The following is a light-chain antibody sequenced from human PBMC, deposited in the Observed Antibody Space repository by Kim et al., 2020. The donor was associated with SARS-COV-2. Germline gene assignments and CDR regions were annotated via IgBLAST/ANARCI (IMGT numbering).Light chain of an antibody. CDR3: AAWDDSLNGPV. V-gene: IGLV1-44*01. Sequence: ELTQPPSASGTPGQRVTISCSGSSSNIGSNTVNWYQQLPGTAPKLLIYSNNQRPSGVPDRFSGSKSGTSASLAISGLLSEDEADYYCAAWDDSLNGPVFGGGTKLTVL. CDR1: SSNIGSNT. J-gene: IGLJ3*02. CDR2: SNN.